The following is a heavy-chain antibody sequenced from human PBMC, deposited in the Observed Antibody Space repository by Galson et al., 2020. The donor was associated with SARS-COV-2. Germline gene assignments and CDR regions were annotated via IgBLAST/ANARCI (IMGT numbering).Heavy chain of an antibody. Sequence: SQTLSLTCTVSGASISSGSYYWRWIRQPAGKGLEWIGRIYKSGNTNYNHSLWSQVTISVDTSKNQFSLKLTSVTAADTAVYYCARGNSPCVTIFGVLTGTCGMDVWGQGTTVTVSS. D-gene: IGHD3-3*01. V-gene: IGHV4-61*02. CDR3: ARGNSPCVTIFGVLTGTCGMDV. CDR1: GASISSGSYY. J-gene: IGHJ6*02. CDR2: IYKSGNT.